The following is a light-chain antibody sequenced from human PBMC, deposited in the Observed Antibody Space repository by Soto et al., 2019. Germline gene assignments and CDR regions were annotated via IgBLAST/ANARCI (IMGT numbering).Light chain of an antibody. CDR3: AAWDDSLNVVV. CDR1: SSNIGSNT. V-gene: IGLV1-44*01. Sequence: QSVLTQPPSESGNPGQRVTISCSGSSSNIGSNTVNWYQQLPGTAPKLLIYSNNQRPSGVPDRFSGSKSGTSASLAISGLQSEDEADYYCAAWDDSLNVVVFGGGTKLTVL. CDR2: SNN. J-gene: IGLJ2*01.